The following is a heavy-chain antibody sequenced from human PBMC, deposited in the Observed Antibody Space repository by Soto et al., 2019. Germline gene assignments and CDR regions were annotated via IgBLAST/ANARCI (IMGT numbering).Heavy chain of an antibody. CDR1: GVTFISYA. CDR3: AKGGWYVNWFDP. V-gene: IGHV3-23*01. CDR2: ISGSGGST. D-gene: IGHD6-19*01. Sequence: PGGSLRLSYAASGVTFISYAMSWVRQAPGKGLEWVSAISGSGGSTYYADSVKGRFTISRDNSKNTLYLQMNSLRAEDTAVYYCAKGGWYVNWFDPWGQGTLVTVSS. J-gene: IGHJ5*02.